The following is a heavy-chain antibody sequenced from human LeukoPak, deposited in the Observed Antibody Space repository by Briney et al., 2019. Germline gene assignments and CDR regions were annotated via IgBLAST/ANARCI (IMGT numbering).Heavy chain of an antibody. CDR1: GYTLTELS. CDR2: FDPEDGET. Sequence: ASVKVSCKVSGYTLTELSMHWVRQAPGKGFEWMGGFDPEDGETIYAQKFQGRVTMTEDTSTDTAYMELSSLRSEDTAVYYCATYSSGWYYFDYWGQGTLVTVSS. CDR3: ATYSSGWYYFDY. D-gene: IGHD6-19*01. J-gene: IGHJ4*02. V-gene: IGHV1-24*01.